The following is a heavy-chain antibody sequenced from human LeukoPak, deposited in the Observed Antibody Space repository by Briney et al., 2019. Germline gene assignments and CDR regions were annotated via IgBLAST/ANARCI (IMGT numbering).Heavy chain of an antibody. CDR1: GASISSSDYY. V-gene: IGHV4-39*07. J-gene: IGHJ5*02. CDR3: ARVGIVLVTGSNWVDP. D-gene: IGHD3-22*01. Sequence: SETLSLTCSVSGASISSSDYYWGWIRQPPGKGLEWIGTIYHSGSTYYNTSLKSRVTISVDTSKNQFSLKFDSVTAADTAVYYCARVGIVLVTGSNWVDPWGQGTLVTVSS. CDR2: IYHSGST.